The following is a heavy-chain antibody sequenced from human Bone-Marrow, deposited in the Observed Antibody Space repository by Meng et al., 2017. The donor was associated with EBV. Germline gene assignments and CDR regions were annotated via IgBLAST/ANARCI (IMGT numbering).Heavy chain of an antibody. CDR3: VRDLWLRIGECV. CDR2: ITPVFGVA. D-gene: IGHD5-12*01. V-gene: IGHV1-69*17. Sequence: VQLLKSGAEGKKPWFSVKVSCKGSGDSFNNFGISWVRQAPGQGLEWMGDITPVFGVANYAESFQGRVTISADTSTRTTYMDLSSLRSDDTAVYYCVRDLWLRIGECVWGQGTLVTVSS. J-gene: IGHJ4*02. CDR1: GDSFNNFG.